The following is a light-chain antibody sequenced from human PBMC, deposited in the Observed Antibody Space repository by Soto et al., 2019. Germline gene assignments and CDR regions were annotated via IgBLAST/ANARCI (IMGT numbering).Light chain of an antibody. CDR3: SSFASTYTLL. CDR2: EVT. CDR1: SSDIGVFNY. V-gene: IGLV2-14*01. Sequence: QPALTQPASVSGSPGQSITISCTGSSSDIGVFNYVSWYQQTPGNAPKIIIFEVTNRPSGVSNRFSGSKSGNTASLTISGLQAEDEADYYCSSFASTYTLLFGGGTKLTVL. J-gene: IGLJ2*01.